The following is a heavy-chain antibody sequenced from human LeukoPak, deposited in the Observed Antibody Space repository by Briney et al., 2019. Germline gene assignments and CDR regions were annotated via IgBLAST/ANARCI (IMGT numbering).Heavy chain of an antibody. CDR3: ARHGGSNWGSDGNWFDP. Sequence: GESLKISCKGSGYSFTSYWIGWVRQMPGKGLEWMGITYPGDSDTRYGPSFQGQVTISADKSISTAYLQWSSLKASDTAMYYCARHGGSNWGSDGNWFDPWGQGTLVTVSS. D-gene: IGHD7-27*01. CDR2: TYPGDSDT. J-gene: IGHJ5*02. CDR1: GYSFTSYW. V-gene: IGHV5-51*01.